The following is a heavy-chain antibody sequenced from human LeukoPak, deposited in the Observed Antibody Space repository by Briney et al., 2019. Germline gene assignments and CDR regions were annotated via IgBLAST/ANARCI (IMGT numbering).Heavy chain of an antibody. CDR3: ASRAY. CDR1: GFTASSNY. Sequence: TGRSLRLSCAASGFTASSNYVSWVRQAPGKGLEWVSVIYSGGSTYYADSVKGRFTISRDNSKNTLYLQMNSLRAEDTAVYYCASRAYWGQGTLVTVSS. J-gene: IGHJ4*02. CDR2: IYSGGST. V-gene: IGHV3-53*01.